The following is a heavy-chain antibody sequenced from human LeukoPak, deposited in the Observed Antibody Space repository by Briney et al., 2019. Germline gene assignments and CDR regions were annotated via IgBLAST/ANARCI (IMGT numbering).Heavy chain of an antibody. CDR1: GYTFTGYY. Sequence: GTSVKVSCKASGYTFTGYYMHWVRQAPGQGLEWMGWINPNSGGTNYALKFQGRVTMTRDTSISTAYMELSRLRSDDTAVYYCARDRDGSGSPLGYWGQGTLVTVSS. J-gene: IGHJ4*02. CDR2: INPNSGGT. V-gene: IGHV1-2*02. D-gene: IGHD3-10*01. CDR3: ARDRDGSGSPLGY.